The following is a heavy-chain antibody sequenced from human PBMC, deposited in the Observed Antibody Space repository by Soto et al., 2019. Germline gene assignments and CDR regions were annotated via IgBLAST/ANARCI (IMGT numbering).Heavy chain of an antibody. CDR3: ARDERYSSGWTINYYYGMDV. Sequence: GGSLRLSCAASGFTFSSYSMNWVRQAPGKGLEWVSYISSSSSTIYYADSVKGRFTISRDNAKNSLYLQMNSLRDEDTAVYYCARDERYSSGWTINYYYGMDVWGQGTTVTVSS. J-gene: IGHJ6*02. CDR1: GFTFSSYS. D-gene: IGHD6-19*01. V-gene: IGHV3-48*02. CDR2: ISSSSSTI.